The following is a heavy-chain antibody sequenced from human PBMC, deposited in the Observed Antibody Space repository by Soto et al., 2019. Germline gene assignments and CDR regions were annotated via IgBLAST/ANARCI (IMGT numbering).Heavy chain of an antibody. CDR3: ARDLYSSGWYNYFDP. V-gene: IGHV3-30*03. CDR2: ISYDGSAT. Sequence: GGSLRLSCAASGFTLNNYAIHWVRQAPGKGLEWVTMISYDGSATYYADSVKGRFTISRDNSKDTVYLQMNTLRGEDTAMYCCARDLYSSGWYNYFDPWGQGTLVTVSS. D-gene: IGHD6-19*01. J-gene: IGHJ5*02. CDR1: GFTLNNYA.